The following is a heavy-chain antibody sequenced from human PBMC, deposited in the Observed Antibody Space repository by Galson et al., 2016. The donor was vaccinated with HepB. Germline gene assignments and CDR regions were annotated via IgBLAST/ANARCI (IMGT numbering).Heavy chain of an antibody. CDR2: ISGSGDST. Sequence: SLRLSCAASGFIFGNYAMTWVRQAPGEGLEWVSVISGSGDSTYYADSVKGRFTISRDNFNSTLSLQMNGLRAEDTAVYYCVKTQGYSTGWYGMDVWGQGTTVTVSS. V-gene: IGHV3-23*01. CDR3: VKTQGYSTGWYGMDV. CDR1: GFIFGNYA. J-gene: IGHJ6*02. D-gene: IGHD6-19*01.